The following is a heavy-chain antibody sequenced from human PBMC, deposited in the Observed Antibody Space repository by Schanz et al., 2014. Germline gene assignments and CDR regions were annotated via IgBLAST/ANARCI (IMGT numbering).Heavy chain of an antibody. D-gene: IGHD2-21*01. J-gene: IGHJ3*02. CDR1: GFTFSSYW. Sequence: EVQLVESGGGLVQPGGSLRLSCAASGFTFSSYWMSWVRQTPGKGLEWVAIITPDGSDKWYVDSVKGRFTISRDNAKDSLHLQMNSLRAEDTAVYYCARDRSAVEITPVDIWGQGTMVTVSS. CDR2: ITPDGSDK. CDR3: ARDRSAVEITPVDI. V-gene: IGHV3-7*01.